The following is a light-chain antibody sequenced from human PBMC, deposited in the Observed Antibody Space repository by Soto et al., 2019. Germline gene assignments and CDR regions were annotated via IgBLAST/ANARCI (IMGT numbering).Light chain of an antibody. CDR2: AAS. CDR3: QQYGISLPNT. J-gene: IGKJ5*01. V-gene: IGKV3-20*01. CDR1: QSVGSSY. Sequence: EIVLTQSPGTLSLSPGERATLSCRASQSVGSSYLAWYQQKPGQAPRLLFYAASNRATGVPERFSGSGSGTDFTLTISRLEPEEFSVYYCQQYGISLPNTFGQGTRLEIK.